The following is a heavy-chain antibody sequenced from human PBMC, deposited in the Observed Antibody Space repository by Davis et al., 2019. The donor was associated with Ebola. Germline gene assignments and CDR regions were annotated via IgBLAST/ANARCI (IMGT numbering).Heavy chain of an antibody. CDR2: ISTSSTYI. V-gene: IGHV3-21*01. Sequence: GGSLRLSCAASGFTFGSYSMSWVRQAPGKGLEWVSCISTSSTYIYYADSVKGRFTISRDNAKNSLYLQLNSLRAEDTAVYYCARVSYTNGLYYFDYWGQGTLVTVSS. D-gene: IGHD6-19*01. J-gene: IGHJ4*02. CDR1: GFTFGSYS. CDR3: ARVSYTNGLYYFDY.